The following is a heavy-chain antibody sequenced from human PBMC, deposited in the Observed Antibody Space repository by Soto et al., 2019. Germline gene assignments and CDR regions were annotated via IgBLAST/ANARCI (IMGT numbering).Heavy chain of an antibody. CDR1: GDSVTGYC. CDR2: VYHTGNT. J-gene: IGHJ4*02. CDR3: AREQYNWKL. Sequence: SETLSLTCSVSGDSVTGYCWTWIRHSPGKGLEWIGYVYHTGNTYYNPSLKSRVTISLDTSKNQVSLRLRSVTAADTAVYYCAREQYNWKLWGQGTLVTVSS. D-gene: IGHD1-20*01. V-gene: IGHV4-59*02.